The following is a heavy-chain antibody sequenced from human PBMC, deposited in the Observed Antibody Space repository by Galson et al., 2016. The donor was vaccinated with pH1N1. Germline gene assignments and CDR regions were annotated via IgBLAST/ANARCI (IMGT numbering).Heavy chain of an antibody. J-gene: IGHJ4*02. CDR1: GRSISNYY. D-gene: IGHD3-10*01. CDR2: IYASEISSTGIT. V-gene: IGHV4-4*07. CDR3: ASVRLGRGVDY. Sequence: ETLSPTCTVSGRSISNYYWSWIRQPAAKGLEWIGRIYASEISSTGITNYNPSLKSRVTMSLDTSKNQFSLKLSAVTAADTAVYFCASVRLGRGVDYWGQGTLVTVSS.